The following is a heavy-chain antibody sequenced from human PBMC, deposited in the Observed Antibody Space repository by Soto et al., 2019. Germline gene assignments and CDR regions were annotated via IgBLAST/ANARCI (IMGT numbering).Heavy chain of an antibody. CDR3: ARDRYDSSGYWPYYFDY. CDR1: GGSISSYY. D-gene: IGHD3-22*01. CDR2: IYYSGST. J-gene: IGHJ4*02. Sequence: QVQLQESGPGLVKPSETLSLTCTVSGGSISSYYWSWIRQPPGKGLEWIGYIYYSGSTNYNPSLTSRVTISVDTSKNQFSLKLSSVTAADTAVYYCARDRYDSSGYWPYYFDYWGQGTLVTVSS. V-gene: IGHV4-59*01.